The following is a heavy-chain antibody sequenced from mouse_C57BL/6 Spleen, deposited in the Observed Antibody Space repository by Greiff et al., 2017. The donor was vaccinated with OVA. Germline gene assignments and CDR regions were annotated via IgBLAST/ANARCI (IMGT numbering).Heavy chain of an antibody. D-gene: IGHD1-1*01. CDR1: GYSITSGYY. Sequence: EVKLMESGPGLVKPSQSLSLTCSVTGYSITSGYYWNWIRQFPGNKLEWMGYISYDGSNNYNTSLKNRISITRDTSKNQFFLKLNSVTTEDTATYYCARDRNYDGFAYGGQGTLVTVSA. V-gene: IGHV3-6*01. CDR3: ARDRNYDGFAY. CDR2: ISYDGSN. J-gene: IGHJ3*01.